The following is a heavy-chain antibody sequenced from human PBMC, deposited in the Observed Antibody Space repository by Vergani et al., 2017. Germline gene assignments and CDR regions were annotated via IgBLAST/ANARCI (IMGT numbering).Heavy chain of an antibody. D-gene: IGHD1-26*01. CDR1: GFTFSGSA. CDR2: IRSKANSYAT. Sequence: EVQLVESGGGLVQPGGSLKLSCAASGFTFSGSAMHWVRQASGKGLEWVGRIRSKANSYATAYAASVKGRFTISRDDSKNTAYLQMNSLKTEDTAVYYCTRHTSRCELQIGWGQGTLVTVSS. V-gene: IGHV3-73*01. CDR3: TRHTSRCELQIG. J-gene: IGHJ4*02.